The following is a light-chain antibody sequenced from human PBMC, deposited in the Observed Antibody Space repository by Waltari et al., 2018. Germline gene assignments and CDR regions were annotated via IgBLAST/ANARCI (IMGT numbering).Light chain of an antibody. CDR1: PPNTGTDY. Sequence: QSVLTQPPSASATPGQSVTISCSGSPPNTGTDYVSWYHQLLGAAPKPLVYRNDQRPSGVPDRFSGSKSDTSTSLTISGLRSEDEAEYYCASWDDSLSAYVFGTGTKVTVL. J-gene: IGLJ1*01. CDR2: RND. CDR3: ASWDDSLSAYV. V-gene: IGLV1-47*01.